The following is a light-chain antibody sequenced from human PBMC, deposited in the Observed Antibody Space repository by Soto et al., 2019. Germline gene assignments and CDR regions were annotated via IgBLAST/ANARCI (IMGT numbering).Light chain of an antibody. CDR2: GAS. CDR3: QQYNNWPRT. CDR1: QSVSGN. V-gene: IGKV3-15*01. Sequence: EIVMTQSPATLSVSPGERATLSCRASQSVSGNLAWYQQKPGQAPRLLIYGASTRATGIPARFSGSGSGTEFTLTISSLQSEDFAVYFCQQYNNWPRTFGQGTKLEIK. J-gene: IGKJ2*02.